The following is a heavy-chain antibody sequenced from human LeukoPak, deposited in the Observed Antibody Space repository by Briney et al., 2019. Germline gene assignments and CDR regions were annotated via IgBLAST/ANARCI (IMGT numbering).Heavy chain of an antibody. CDR2: IKEDGTRK. D-gene: IGHD3-16*01. J-gene: IGHJ4*02. CDR1: GFTVDTYW. CDR3: VAWGSLVV. V-gene: IGHV3-7*01. Sequence: GGSLRLSCVASGFTVDTYWMSWVCQAPGKGLDWVAHIKEDGTRKYYVDSVRGRFTISRDNAKNSLFLQMNSLRVEDTAVFYCVAWGSLVVWGQGTLVTVSS.